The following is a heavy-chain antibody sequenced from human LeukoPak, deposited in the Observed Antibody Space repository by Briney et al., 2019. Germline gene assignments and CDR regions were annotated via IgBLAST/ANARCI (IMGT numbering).Heavy chain of an antibody. CDR3: ARAKRSFDWSSGSWFDP. Sequence: GGSLRLSCAASGFTFDDYGMSWVRQAPGKGLEWVSGINWNGGSTGYADSVKGRFTISRDNAKNSLYLQMNSLRAEDTALYHCARAKRSFDWSSGSWFDPWGQGTLVTVSS. V-gene: IGHV3-20*01. CDR1: GFTFDDYG. J-gene: IGHJ5*02. CDR2: INWNGGST. D-gene: IGHD3-9*01.